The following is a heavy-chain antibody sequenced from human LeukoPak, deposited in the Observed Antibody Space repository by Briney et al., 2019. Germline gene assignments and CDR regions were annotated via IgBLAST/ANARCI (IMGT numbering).Heavy chain of an antibody. CDR1: GGSISSYY. CDR2: IYYSGST. Sequence: SETLSLTCTVSGGSISSYYWSWIRQPPGKGLEWIGYIYYSGSTNYNPSLKSRVTIPVDTSKNQFSLKLSSVTAADTAVYYCARRGPYSGYDYDYWGQGTLVTVSS. J-gene: IGHJ4*02. D-gene: IGHD5-12*01. V-gene: IGHV4-59*01. CDR3: ARRGPYSGYDYDY.